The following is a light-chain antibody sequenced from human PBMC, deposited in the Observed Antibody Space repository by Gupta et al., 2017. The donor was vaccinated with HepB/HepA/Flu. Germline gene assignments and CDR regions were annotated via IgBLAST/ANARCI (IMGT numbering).Light chain of an antibody. Sequence: QSALTQPPSASGSPGQSVTISCTGNSSDVGGYEYVSWHQQHPGKAPKLMIFEVTKRPSGVPDRFSGSKSGNTASLTVSGLQAEDEADYYCSSYAGNNNLLFGGGTKLTVL. V-gene: IGLV2-8*01. CDR1: SSDVGGYEY. J-gene: IGLJ2*01. CDR3: SSYAGNNNLL. CDR2: EVT.